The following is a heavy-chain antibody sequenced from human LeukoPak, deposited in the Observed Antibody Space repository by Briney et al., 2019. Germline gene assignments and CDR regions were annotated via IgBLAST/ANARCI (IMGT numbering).Heavy chain of an antibody. CDR3: ARYSGSYQGSFDY. Sequence: ASVKVSCKASGYTFTGYYMHWVRQAPGQGLEWMGWINPNSGGTNYAQKFQGRVTMTRDTSISTAYMELSRLRSDDTAVYYCARYSGSYQGSFDYWGQGILVTVSS. V-gene: IGHV1-2*02. J-gene: IGHJ4*02. CDR1: GYTFTGYY. CDR2: INPNSGGT. D-gene: IGHD1-26*01.